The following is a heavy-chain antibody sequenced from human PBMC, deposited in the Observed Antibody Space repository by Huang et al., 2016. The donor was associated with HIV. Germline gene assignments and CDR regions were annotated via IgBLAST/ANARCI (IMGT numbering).Heavy chain of an antibody. V-gene: IGHV1-24*01. CDR1: GYTLTALS. J-gene: IGHJ4*02. Sequence: QVQLVQSGAEVKKPGASVQVSCKVSGYTLTALSMHWVRQDPGKGLEWMGGCEPEDGEKIDEQKCQGRGTMTEDTSTDTAYMELSSLRDEDTAVYYGATVYRRFRNHDSGDYYFDYWDQGTLGTVSS. CDR3: ATVYRRFRNHDSGDYYFDY. CDR2: CEPEDGEK. D-gene: IGHD3-22*01.